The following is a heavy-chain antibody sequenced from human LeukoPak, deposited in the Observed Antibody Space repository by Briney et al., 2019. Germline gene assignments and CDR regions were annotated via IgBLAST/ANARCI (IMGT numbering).Heavy chain of an antibody. Sequence: SVKVSCKASGGTFSSYAISWVRQAPGQGLEWMGRIIPILGIANYAQKFQGRVPITADTSTSAAYMELSSRRSEDTAVYYCASVVPSGTIAYWGQGTLVTVSS. D-gene: IGHD1-26*01. V-gene: IGHV1-69*04. J-gene: IGHJ4*02. CDR3: ASVVPSGTIAY. CDR2: IIPILGIA. CDR1: GGTFSSYA.